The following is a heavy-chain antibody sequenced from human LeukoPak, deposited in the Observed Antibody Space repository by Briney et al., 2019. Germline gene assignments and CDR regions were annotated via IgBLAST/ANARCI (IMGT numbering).Heavy chain of an antibody. J-gene: IGHJ4*02. D-gene: IGHD3-10*01. V-gene: IGHV4-34*01. Sequence: TPSETLSLTCAVYGGSVSGYYWSWIRQPPGKGLEWIGEINHSGSTNHNPSLKSRVTISVDTSKNQFSLKLSSVTAADTAVYSCASSLVGVGPRPFDYWGQGTLVTVSS. CDR3: ASSLVGVGPRPFDY. CDR2: INHSGST. CDR1: GGSVSGYY.